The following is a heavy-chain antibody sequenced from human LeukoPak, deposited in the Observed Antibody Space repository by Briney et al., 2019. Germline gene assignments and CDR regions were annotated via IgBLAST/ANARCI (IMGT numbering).Heavy chain of an antibody. J-gene: IGHJ5*02. CDR2: VSYDGSDK. CDR3: TREGTPPRNDH. CDR1: GFTFSSYL. V-gene: IGHV3-30*04. Sequence: PGGSLRLSCAASGFTFSSYLMHWVRQAPGKGLEWVAVVSYDGSDKYYADSVKGRFTISRDNSKNTVYLQMNSLRAEDTAVYYCTREGTPPRNDHWGQGTLVTVSS.